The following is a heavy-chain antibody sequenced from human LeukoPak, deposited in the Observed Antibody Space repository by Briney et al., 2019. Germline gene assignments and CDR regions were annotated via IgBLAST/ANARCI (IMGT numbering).Heavy chain of an antibody. CDR2: IYTSGST. V-gene: IGHV4-4*07. CDR3: ARRRDRSGLDEVTFDV. J-gene: IGHJ3*01. CDR1: GGSISSYY. D-gene: IGHD3-10*01. Sequence: SETLSLTCTVSGGSISSYYWSWIRQPAGKGLEWIGRIYTSGSTNYNPSLKSRVTMSVDTSKNQFSLKLSSVTAADTAVYYCARRRDRSGLDEVTFDVWGQGTMVTVSS.